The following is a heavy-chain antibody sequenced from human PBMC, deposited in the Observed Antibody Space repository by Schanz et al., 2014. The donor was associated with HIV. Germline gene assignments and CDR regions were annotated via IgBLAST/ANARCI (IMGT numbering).Heavy chain of an antibody. CDR2: INPYDGST. D-gene: IGHD3-3*02. J-gene: IGHJ6*02. CDR3: ARAAFSSEYYYGMDV. Sequence: QVQLVQSGAEVKKPGASVKVSCKASGYTFTSQYMHWVRQAPGQGLEWMGLINPYDGSTSNAQKFQGRVTMTRDTSTSTVYMELSSLRSADTAVYFCARAAFSSEYYYGMDVWGQGTTVTVSS. V-gene: IGHV1-46*01. CDR1: GYTFTSQY.